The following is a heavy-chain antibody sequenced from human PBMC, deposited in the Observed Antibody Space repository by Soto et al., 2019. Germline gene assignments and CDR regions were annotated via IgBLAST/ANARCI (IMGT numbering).Heavy chain of an antibody. CDR2: ISYDGSNK. V-gene: IGHV3-30*18. CDR1: GFTFSSYG. J-gene: IGHJ4*02. CDR3: AKSPYYYENSGYPYY. D-gene: IGHD3-22*01. Sequence: QVQLVESGGGVVQPGRSLRLSCAASGFTFSSYGMHWVRQAPGKGLEWVSVISYDGSNKYYADSVKGRFTISRDNSKNTLYLQMNGLRAEDTAVYYCAKSPYYYENSGYPYYWGQGTLVTVSS.